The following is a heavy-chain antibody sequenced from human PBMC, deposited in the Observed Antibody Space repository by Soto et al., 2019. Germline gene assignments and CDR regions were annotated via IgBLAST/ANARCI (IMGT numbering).Heavy chain of an antibody. J-gene: IGHJ5*02. CDR3: AKRSHFDFWSGPFDP. CDR1: GFMFTKFA. Sequence: GESLKISCAASGFMFTKFAMSWVRQTPGKGLEWVSGISGSGDNTHYADSVKGRFTVSRDNSKNTLYLQLSSLRAEDTALYHCAKRSHFDFWSGPFDPWGPGTLVTVSS. V-gene: IGHV3-23*01. D-gene: IGHD3-3*01. CDR2: ISGSGDNT.